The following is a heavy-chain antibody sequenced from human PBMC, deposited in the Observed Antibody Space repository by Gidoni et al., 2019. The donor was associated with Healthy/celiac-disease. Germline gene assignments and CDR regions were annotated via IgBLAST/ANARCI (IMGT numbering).Heavy chain of an antibody. CDR1: GFTFSTAW. J-gene: IGHJ3*02. V-gene: IGHV3-15*01. Sequence: EVQLVESWGGLVKPGGSLRLSCSASGFTFSTAWMSWVRQAPGKGLEWVGRIKSKTDGGTTDYAAPVKGRFTISRDDSKNTLYLQMNSLKTEDTAVYYCTTGVRFLEWLPDAFDIWGQGTMVTVSS. D-gene: IGHD3-3*01. CDR2: IKSKTDGGTT. CDR3: TTGVRFLEWLPDAFDI.